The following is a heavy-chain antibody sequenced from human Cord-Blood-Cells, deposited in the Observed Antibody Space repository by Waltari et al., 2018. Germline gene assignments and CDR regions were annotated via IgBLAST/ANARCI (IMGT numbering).Heavy chain of an antibody. Sequence: QVQLVESGGGVVQPGRSLRLSCAAPGFTFISYAMHCVAQAPGKGLEWVAVISYDGSNKYYADSVKGRFTISRDNSKNTLYLQMNSLRAEDTAVYYCASPKLTGDHDAFDIWGQGTMVTVSS. D-gene: IGHD7-27*01. V-gene: IGHV3-30-3*01. CDR2: ISYDGSNK. CDR1: GFTFISYA. CDR3: ASPKLTGDHDAFDI. J-gene: IGHJ3*02.